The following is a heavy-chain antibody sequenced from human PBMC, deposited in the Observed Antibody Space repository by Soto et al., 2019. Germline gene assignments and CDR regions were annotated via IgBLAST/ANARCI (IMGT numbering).Heavy chain of an antibody. CDR3: VKARRWLQPSFDY. V-gene: IGHV3-64D*08. CDR2: ISSNGGST. J-gene: IGHJ4*02. D-gene: IGHD5-12*01. Sequence: GGSLRLSCSASGFTFSSYAMHWVRQAPGKGLEYVSAISSNGGSTYYADSVKGRFTIPRDNSKNTLYLQMSSLRAEDTAVYYCVKARRWLQPSFDYWGQGTLVTVSS. CDR1: GFTFSSYA.